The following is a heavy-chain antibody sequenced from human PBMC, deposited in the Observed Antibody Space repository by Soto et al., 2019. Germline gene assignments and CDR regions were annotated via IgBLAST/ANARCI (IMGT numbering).Heavy chain of an antibody. J-gene: IGHJ3*02. Sequence: QMQLVQSGPEVKKPGTSVKVSCRASGFTFTSSAMQWVRQARGQRLEWIGWIVVGSGNTNYAQKFQERVSITRDMSTRTAYMELSSLRSEDTAVYYCAAGVTYDGNFDIWGQGTMVTVSS. CDR1: GFTFTSSA. CDR2: IVVGSGNT. D-gene: IGHD5-12*01. V-gene: IGHV1-58*02. CDR3: AAGVTYDGNFDI.